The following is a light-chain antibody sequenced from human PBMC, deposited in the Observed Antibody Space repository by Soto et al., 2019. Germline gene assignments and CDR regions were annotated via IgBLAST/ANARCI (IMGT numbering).Light chain of an antibody. J-gene: IGKJ1*01. Sequence: EIVLTQSPGTLSLSPGERATLSCRASQSVSRSYLAWYQQKPGQAPRLLIYGPSNRATGIPDRFSGSGSGTDFTLTISSLQAEDVAVYYCQQYYSTPRTFGQGTKVDIK. V-gene: IGKV3-20*01. CDR2: GPS. CDR3: QQYYSTPRT. CDR1: QSVSRSY.